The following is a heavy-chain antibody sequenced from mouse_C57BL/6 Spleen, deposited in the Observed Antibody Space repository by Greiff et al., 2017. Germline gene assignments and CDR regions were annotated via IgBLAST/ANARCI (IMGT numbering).Heavy chain of an antibody. V-gene: IGHV5-15*01. Sequence: EVQGVESGGGLVQPGGSLKLSCAASGFTFSDYGMAWVRQAPRQGPEWVAFISNLAYSIYYADTVTGRFTISRENAKNTLYLEMSSLRSEDTAMYYCARLMMVKKWYFDVWGTGTTVTVSS. CDR2: ISNLAYSI. J-gene: IGHJ1*03. D-gene: IGHD2-3*01. CDR3: ARLMMVKKWYFDV. CDR1: GFTFSDYG.